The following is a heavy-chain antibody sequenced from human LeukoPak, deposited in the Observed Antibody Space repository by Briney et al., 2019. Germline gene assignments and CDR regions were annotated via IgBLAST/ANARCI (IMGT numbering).Heavy chain of an antibody. Sequence: PSETLSLTCTVSGGSISSYYWSWIRQPPGKGLEWIGYIYYSGSTNCNPSLKSRVTISVDTSKNQFSLKLSSVTAADTAVYYCARDKGLYYFDYWGQGTLVTVSS. CDR3: ARDKGLYYFDY. J-gene: IGHJ4*02. V-gene: IGHV4-59*01. CDR1: GGSISSYY. CDR2: IYYSGST.